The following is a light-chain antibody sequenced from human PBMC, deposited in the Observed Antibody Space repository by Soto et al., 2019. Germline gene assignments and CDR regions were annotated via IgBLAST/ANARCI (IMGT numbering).Light chain of an antibody. V-gene: IGKV1-5*01. CDR1: QSISSW. CDR2: DAS. J-gene: IGKJ1*01. CDR3: QHYSTVWA. Sequence: DIQMTQSPSTLSASVGDRVTITCRASQSISSWLAWYQQKPGKAPKLLIYDASSLESGVPSRFSGSGSGTEFTLTISSLQPDDSATYYCQHYSTVWAFGQGTKVDIK.